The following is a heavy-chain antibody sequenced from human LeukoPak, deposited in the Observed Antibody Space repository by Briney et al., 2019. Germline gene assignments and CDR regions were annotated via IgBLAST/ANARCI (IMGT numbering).Heavy chain of an antibody. CDR3: ERGYYVFGGGSLYYFDY. CDR2: TYYRSKWYN. Sequence: SQTLSLTCAISGDSVSSNSAAWNWIRQSPSRGLEWLGRTYYRSKWYNDYAVSVKSRITINPDTSKNQFSLQLNSVTPEDTAVYYCERGYYVFGGGSLYYFDYGGRGPLVTVSS. D-gene: IGHD3-3*01. V-gene: IGHV6-1*01. CDR1: GDSVSSNSAA. J-gene: IGHJ4*02.